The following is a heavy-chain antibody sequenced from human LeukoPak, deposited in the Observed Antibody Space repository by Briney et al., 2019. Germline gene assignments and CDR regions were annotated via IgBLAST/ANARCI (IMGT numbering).Heavy chain of an antibody. CDR3: ARVLLEREAR. V-gene: IGHV3-21*01. D-gene: IGHD1-1*01. J-gene: IGHJ4*02. CDR2: ISSSGTYK. Sequence: GGSLRLSCAVSGFTFSSYSMSWVRQAPGKGLEWVSSISSSGTYKYYADSVKGRFIISRDNAKNTLYLQMNSLRAEDTAVYYCARVLLEREARWGQGTLVTVSS. CDR1: GFTFSSYS.